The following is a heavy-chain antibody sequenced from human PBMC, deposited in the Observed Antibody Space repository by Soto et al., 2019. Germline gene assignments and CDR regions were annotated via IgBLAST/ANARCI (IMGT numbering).Heavy chain of an antibody. V-gene: IGHV3-23*01. CDR3: TKGEGITVADMAYFDY. J-gene: IGHJ4*02. CDR2: ISGRGGST. D-gene: IGHD6-19*01. CDR1: GLTFSSYG. Sequence: EVQLLESGGGLVQPGGSLRLSCAASGLTFSSYGMSWVRQAPGRGLEWVSSISGRGGSTYYADSVKGRFTISRDNSKNMLYLQMNSLRAEDTAVYYCTKGEGITVADMAYFDYWGQGTLVTVSS.